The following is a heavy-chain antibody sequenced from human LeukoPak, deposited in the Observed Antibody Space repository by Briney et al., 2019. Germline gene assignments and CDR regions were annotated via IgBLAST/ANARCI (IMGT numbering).Heavy chain of an antibody. CDR3: AKDFESEQWLVSPFDY. V-gene: IGHV3-30*18. D-gene: IGHD6-19*01. CDR1: GFTFSSYG. Sequence: PGGSLRLSCAASGFTFSSYGMHWVRQAPGKGLEWVAVISYDGSNKYYADSVKGRFTISRDNSKNTLFLQMNSLRAEDTAVYYCAKDFESEQWLVSPFDYWGQGTLVTVSS. J-gene: IGHJ4*02. CDR2: ISYDGSNK.